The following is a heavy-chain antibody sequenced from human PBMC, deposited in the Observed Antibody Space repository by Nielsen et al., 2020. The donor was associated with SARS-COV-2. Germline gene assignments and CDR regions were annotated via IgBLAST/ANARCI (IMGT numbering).Heavy chain of an antibody. CDR2: IYNGDRR. J-gene: IGHJ4*02. V-gene: IGHV3-53*01. D-gene: IGHD5-18*01. CDR3: AHMGHADTAMAHFHY. Sequence: GGSLRLSCAASGFTVSGTYMSWVRQAPGKGLEWVAVIYNGDRRHYADSVKGRFTITKDDSKNTVYLQMNSLRAEDTAIYYCAHMGHADTAMAHFHYWGQGTLVTVSS. CDR1: GFTVSGTY.